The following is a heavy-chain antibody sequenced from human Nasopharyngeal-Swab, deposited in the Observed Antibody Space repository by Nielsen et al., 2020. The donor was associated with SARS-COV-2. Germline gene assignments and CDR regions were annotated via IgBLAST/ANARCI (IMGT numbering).Heavy chain of an antibody. CDR1: GFTFSSYA. J-gene: IGHJ5*02. Sequence: GGSLRLSCAASGFTFSSYAMSWVRQAPGKGLEWVSAISGSGGSTYYADSVKGRFTIFRDNSKNTLYLQMNSLRAEDTAVYYCAKDPDYSNLNWFDPWGQGTLVTVSS. CDR3: AKDPDYSNLNWFDP. D-gene: IGHD4-11*01. V-gene: IGHV3-23*01. CDR2: ISGSGGST.